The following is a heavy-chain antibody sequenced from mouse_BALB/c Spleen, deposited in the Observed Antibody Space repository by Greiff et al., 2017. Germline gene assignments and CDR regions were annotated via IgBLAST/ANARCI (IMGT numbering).Heavy chain of an antibody. CDR2: IWSGGST. CDR3: ARDPNWDVGFDY. Sequence: VKLMESGPGLVQPSQSLSITCTVSGFSLTSYGVHWVRQSPGKGLEWLGVIWSGGSTDYNAAFISRLSISKDNSKGQVFFKMNSLQADDTAIYYCARDPNWDVGFDYWGQGTTLTVSS. D-gene: IGHD4-1*01. CDR1: GFSLTSYG. J-gene: IGHJ2*01. V-gene: IGHV2-4-1*01.